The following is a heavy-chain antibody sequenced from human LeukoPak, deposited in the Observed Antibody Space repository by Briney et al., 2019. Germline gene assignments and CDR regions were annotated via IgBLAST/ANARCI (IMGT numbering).Heavy chain of an antibody. CDR1: GFTFGSYW. CDR3: AGGVIPAGGYGMDV. Sequence: GGSLRLSYAASGFTFGSYWMTWVRQVPGKGLEWVANIRQDGSEKYYVDSVKGRFTIARDKAKNSLYLQMSSLRAEDTAVYYCAGGVIPAGGYGMDVWGKGTTVTVSS. CDR2: IRQDGSEK. J-gene: IGHJ6*04. V-gene: IGHV3-7*03. D-gene: IGHD2-2*01.